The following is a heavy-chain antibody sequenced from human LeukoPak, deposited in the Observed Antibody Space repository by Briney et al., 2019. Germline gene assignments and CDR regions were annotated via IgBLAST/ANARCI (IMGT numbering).Heavy chain of an antibody. Sequence: PSETLSLTCAVYGGSFSGYYWSWIRQSPGKGLEWIGEINHSGSTNYNPSLKSRVTISGDTSKNQFSLKLSSVTAADTAVYYSSRGPTTYSYGSGAFDIWGQGTMVTVSS. CDR3: SRGPTTYSYGSGAFDI. V-gene: IGHV4-34*01. J-gene: IGHJ3*02. D-gene: IGHD5-18*01. CDR1: GGSFSGYY. CDR2: INHSGST.